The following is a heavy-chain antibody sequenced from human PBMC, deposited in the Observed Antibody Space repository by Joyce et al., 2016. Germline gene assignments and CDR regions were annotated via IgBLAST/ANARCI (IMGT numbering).Heavy chain of an antibody. CDR2: INAGNGNT. V-gene: IGHV1-3*01. CDR1: GYTVTGHT. D-gene: IGHD3-10*01. Sequence: QVQLVQSGAEVKKPGASVKVSCKASGYTVTGHTIHWLRQAPRQSLEWMGWINAGNGNTRFSQKFQGRVTVSRDTSANTAYMEVSSLRSEDTAVYDCARGSSALTYFDFWGQGTLVTVSS. CDR3: ARGSSALTYFDF. J-gene: IGHJ4*02.